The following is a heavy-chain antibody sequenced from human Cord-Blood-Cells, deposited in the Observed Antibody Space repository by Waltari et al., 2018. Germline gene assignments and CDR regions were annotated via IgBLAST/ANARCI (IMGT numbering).Heavy chain of an antibody. CDR1: GGSFSGYY. CDR2: INHSGST. J-gene: IGHJ3*02. Sequence: QVQLQQWGAGLLKPSETLSLTCAVYGGSFSGYYWSWTRQPPGKGLEWSGEINHSGSTNYNPSLKSRVTISVDTSKNQFSLKLSSVTAADTAVYYCAQELGKKAFDIWGQGTMVTVSS. CDR3: AQELGKKAFDI. D-gene: IGHD7-27*01. V-gene: IGHV4-34*01.